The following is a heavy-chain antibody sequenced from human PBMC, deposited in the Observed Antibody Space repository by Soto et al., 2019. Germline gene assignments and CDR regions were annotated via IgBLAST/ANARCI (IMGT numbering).Heavy chain of an antibody. CDR1: GFTFSSYG. J-gene: IGHJ5*02. Sequence: QVQLVESGGGVVQPGRSLRLSCAASGFTFSSYGMHWVRQAPGKGLEWVAVISYDGSNNYSADSVKGRFTISRDNSKNTLYLQMNSLRGEDTAVYYCAKNADYYDVLTGRDHWGQGTLVTVSS. CDR2: ISYDGSNN. D-gene: IGHD3-9*01. V-gene: IGHV3-30*18. CDR3: AKNADYYDVLTGRDH.